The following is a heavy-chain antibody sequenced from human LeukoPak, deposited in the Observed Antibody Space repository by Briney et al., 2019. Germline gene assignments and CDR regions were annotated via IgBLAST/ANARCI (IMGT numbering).Heavy chain of an antibody. CDR2: INPNIGGT. J-gene: IGHJ5*02. D-gene: IGHD2-15*01. CDR1: GYTFTVYY. CDR3: ARDCGRGTCYWFDR. Sequence: ASVKVSCKASGYTFTVYYIHWVRQAPEQGLEWLGWINPNIGGTNYAQKFQGRVTMTRDTSINTAYMGLGSLRSDDTAEDYCARDCGRGTCYWFDRWGQGTLVTVCS. V-gene: IGHV1-2*02.